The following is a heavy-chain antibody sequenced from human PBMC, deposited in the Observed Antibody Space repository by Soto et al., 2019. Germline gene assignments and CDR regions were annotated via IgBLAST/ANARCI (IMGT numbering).Heavy chain of an antibody. CDR1: GFTFSSYG. J-gene: IGHJ4*02. D-gene: IGHD3-9*01. CDR2: IWYDGSNK. CDR3: ARGSRGYYDILTGSFDY. V-gene: IGHV3-33*01. Sequence: QVQLVESGGGVVQPGRSLRLSCAASGFTFSSYGMHWVRQAPGKGLEWVAVIWYDGSNKYYADSVKGRFTISRDNSKNTLYLQMNSQRAEDTAVYYCARGSRGYYDILTGSFDYWGQVTLVTVSS.